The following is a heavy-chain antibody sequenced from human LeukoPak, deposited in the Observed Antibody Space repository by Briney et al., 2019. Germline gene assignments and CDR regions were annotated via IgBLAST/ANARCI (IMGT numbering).Heavy chain of an antibody. Sequence: GSLRLSCAASGFTFSTYTMDWVRQAPGKGLEWVSSISGSSSYIYYADSVRGRFTISRDNAKNSLYLQMNSLRAEDTAVYYCARELRGYSDKYYYYGMDVWGQGTTVTVCS. CDR1: GFTFSTYT. J-gene: IGHJ6*02. D-gene: IGHD5-18*01. CDR2: ISGSSSYI. V-gene: IGHV3-21*01. CDR3: ARELRGYSDKYYYYGMDV.